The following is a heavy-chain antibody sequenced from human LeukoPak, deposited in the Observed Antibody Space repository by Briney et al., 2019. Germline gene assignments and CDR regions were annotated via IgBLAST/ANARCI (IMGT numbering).Heavy chain of an antibody. CDR2: IYYSGST. CDR1: GVSISSYY. CDR3: ARVGGRGAFDI. D-gene: IGHD3-16*01. Sequence: PSETLSLTCTVSGVSISSYYWSWIRQPPGKGLEWIGYIYYSGSTNYNPSLKSRVTISVDTSKNQFSLKLSSVTAADTAVYYCARVGGRGAFDIWGQGTMVTVSS. J-gene: IGHJ3*02. V-gene: IGHV4-59*01.